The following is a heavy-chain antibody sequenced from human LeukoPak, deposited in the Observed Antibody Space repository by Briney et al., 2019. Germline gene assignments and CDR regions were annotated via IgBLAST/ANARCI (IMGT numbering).Heavy chain of an antibody. CDR1: GGSFSGYY. J-gene: IGHJ5*02. CDR3: ASSAGRP. V-gene: IGHV4-34*01. Sequence: SETLSLTCAVYGGSFSGYYWSWIRQPPGKGLEWIGEINHSGSTNYNPSLKSRVTISVDTSKNQFSLKLSSVTAADTAVYYCASSAGRPWGQGTLVTVSS. CDR2: INHSGST. D-gene: IGHD1-26*01.